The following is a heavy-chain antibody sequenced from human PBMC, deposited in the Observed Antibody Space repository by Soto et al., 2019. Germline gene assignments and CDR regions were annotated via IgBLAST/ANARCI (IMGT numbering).Heavy chain of an antibody. CDR3: ARGRAYYYMDV. J-gene: IGHJ6*03. CDR2: ISSSSSTI. CDR1: GFIFSSYS. V-gene: IGHV3-48*01. Sequence: EVQLVESGGGLVQPGGSLRLSCAASGFIFSSYSMNWVRQAPGKGLEWVSYISSSSSTIYYADSVKGRFTISRDNAKNSLYLQMNSLRAEDTAVYYCARGRAYYYMDVWGKGTTVTVSS.